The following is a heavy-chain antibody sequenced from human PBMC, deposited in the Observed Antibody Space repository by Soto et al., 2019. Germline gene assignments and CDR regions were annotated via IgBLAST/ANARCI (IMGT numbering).Heavy chain of an antibody. CDR3: VRIKLGSLKTFDY. Sequence: SETLSLTCAVYGGSFSGYYWSWIRQPPGKGLEWIGEINHSGSTNYNPSLKSRVTISRDDSKNSLYLHMNSLKTEDTAVYYCVRIKLGSLKTFDYWGQGTLVTVSS. J-gene: IGHJ4*02. CDR1: GGSFSGYY. V-gene: IGHV4-34*01. D-gene: IGHD6-13*01. CDR2: INHSGST.